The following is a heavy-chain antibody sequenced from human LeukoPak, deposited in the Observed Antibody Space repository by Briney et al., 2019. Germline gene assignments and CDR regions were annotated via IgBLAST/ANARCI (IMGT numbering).Heavy chain of an antibody. CDR3: AKGGVGYYAQPFDY. J-gene: IGHJ4*02. D-gene: IGHD1-26*01. CDR1: GFTFDDYA. V-gene: IGHV3-9*01. Sequence: GGSLRLSCAASGFTFDDYAMHWVRQAPGKGLEWVSGISWNSGSIGYADSVKGRFTISRDNAKNSLYLQMNSLRAEDTALYYCAKGGVGYYAQPFDYWGQGTLVTVSS. CDR2: ISWNSGSI.